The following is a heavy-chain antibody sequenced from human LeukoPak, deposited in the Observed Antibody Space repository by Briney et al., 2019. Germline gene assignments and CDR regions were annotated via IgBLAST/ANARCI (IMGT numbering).Heavy chain of an antibody. J-gene: IGHJ3*02. CDR2: ISYSGST. V-gene: IGHV4-59*11. CDR1: GGSISTHY. Sequence: SETLSLTCTVSGGSISTHYWNWIRQSPGKGLEWIGYISYSGSTNYNPSLRSRVTISVDTSKDQFSLNLNSVTAADTAVDYCARDVRPLIHAFDMWGQGTVVTVSS. CDR3: ARDVRPLIHAFDM.